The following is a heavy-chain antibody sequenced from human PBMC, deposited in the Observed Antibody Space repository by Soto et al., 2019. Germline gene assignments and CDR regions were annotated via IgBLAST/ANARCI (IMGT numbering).Heavy chain of an antibody. D-gene: IGHD5-18*01. J-gene: IGHJ6*02. CDR1: GFTFSSYS. V-gene: IGHV3-23*01. CDR3: AKDRGIQLWLSDFLPKNNYGMDV. CDR2: ISGSGGST. Sequence: TGGSLRISCAASGFTFSSYSMSWVRQAPGKGLEWVSAISGSGGSTYYADSVKGRFTISRDNSKNTLYLQMNSLRAEDTAVYYCAKDRGIQLWLSDFLPKNNYGMDVWGQGTTVTVSS.